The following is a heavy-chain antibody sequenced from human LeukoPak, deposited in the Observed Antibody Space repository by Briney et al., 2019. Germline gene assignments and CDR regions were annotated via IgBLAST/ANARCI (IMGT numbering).Heavy chain of an antibody. J-gene: IGHJ3*02. D-gene: IGHD1-26*01. CDR3: ARGQDSGSYSWACGI. CDR1: GGTFSSYA. CDR2: IIPIFGTA. V-gene: IGHV1-69*06. Sequence: SVKVSCKASGGTFSSYAISWVRQAPGQGLEWMGGIIPIFGTANYAQTFQGRVTITADKSTSTAYMELSSLRSEDTAVYCGARGQDSGSYSWACGIWGKGTVVTVS.